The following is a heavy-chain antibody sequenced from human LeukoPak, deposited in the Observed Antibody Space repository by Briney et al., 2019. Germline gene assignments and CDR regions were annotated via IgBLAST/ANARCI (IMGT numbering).Heavy chain of an antibody. CDR1: GGSISSYY. J-gene: IGHJ4*02. CDR3: AREEAAGYFDY. Sequence: KSSETLSLTCTVSGGSISSYYWSWIRQPPGKGLEWIGEINHSGSTNYNPSLKSRVTISVDTSKNQFSLKLSSVTAADTAVYYCAREEAAGYFDYWGQGTLVTVSS. V-gene: IGHV4-34*01. CDR2: INHSGST. D-gene: IGHD6-13*01.